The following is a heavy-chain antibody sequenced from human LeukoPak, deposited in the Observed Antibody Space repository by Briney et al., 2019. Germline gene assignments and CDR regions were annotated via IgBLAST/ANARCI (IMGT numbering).Heavy chain of an antibody. J-gene: IGHJ4*02. CDR3: ASALGTYYDILTGYLDQDY. CDR2: IYSGGST. Sequence: GGSLRLSCAASGFTVSSNYMSWVRQAPGKGLEWVSVIYSGGSTYYADSVKGRFTISRDNSKNTLYLQMNSLRAEDTPVYYCASALGTYYDILTGYLDQDYWGQGPLVTVSS. CDR1: GFTVSSNY. V-gene: IGHV3-66*01. D-gene: IGHD3-9*01.